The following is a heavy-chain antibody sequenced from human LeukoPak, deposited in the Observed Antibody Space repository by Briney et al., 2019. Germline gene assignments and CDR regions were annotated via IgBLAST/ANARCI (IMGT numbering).Heavy chain of an antibody. CDR1: GFAFSSYW. V-gene: IGHV3-74*01. CDR3: AREATPGVPRGLLL. Sequence: GGSLRLSCAASGFAFSSYWMHWVRQAPGKGLVWVSRIHSDGNSTTYADSVKGRFTISRDNAKSTLYLQMNSLRAEDTAVYYCAREATPGVPRGLLLWGQGTLVTVSS. J-gene: IGHJ4*02. D-gene: IGHD3-22*01. CDR2: IHSDGNST.